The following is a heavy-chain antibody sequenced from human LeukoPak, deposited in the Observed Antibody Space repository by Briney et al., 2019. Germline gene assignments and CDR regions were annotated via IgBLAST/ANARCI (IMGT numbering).Heavy chain of an antibody. Sequence: PGGSLRLSCAASGFTFDISAMNWVRLAPGKGLEWVSAISGSGGSTYYADSVKGRFTISRDNSKNTLYLQINSLRAEDTAVYYCAKDLGAYRLFQNWGQGTLVTVSS. D-gene: IGHD4/OR15-4a*01. CDR1: GFTFDISA. CDR2: ISGSGGST. J-gene: IGHJ1*01. V-gene: IGHV3-23*01. CDR3: AKDLGAYRLFQN.